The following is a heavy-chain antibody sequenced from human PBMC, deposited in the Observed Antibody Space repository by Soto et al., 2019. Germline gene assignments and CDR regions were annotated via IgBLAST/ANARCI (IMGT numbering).Heavy chain of an antibody. Sequence: GGSLRLSCAASGFTFSSYGMHWVRQAPGKGLEWVAVISYDGSNKYYADSVKGRFTISRDNSKNTLYLQMNSLRAEDTAVYYCAKDPVDTAMVIWEYYFDYWGQGTLVTVSS. CDR1: GFTFSSYG. CDR3: AKDPVDTAMVIWEYYFDY. CDR2: ISYDGSNK. J-gene: IGHJ4*02. D-gene: IGHD5-18*01. V-gene: IGHV3-30*18.